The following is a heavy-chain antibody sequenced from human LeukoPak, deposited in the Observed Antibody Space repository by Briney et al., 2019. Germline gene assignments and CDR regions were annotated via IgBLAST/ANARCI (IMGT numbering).Heavy chain of an antibody. Sequence: SVKVSCKASGGTFSSSAISWVRQAPGQGLEWMGGIIPIFGTANYAQKFQGRVTITADESTSTAYMELSSLRSEDTAVYYCARDKGIAAAGTTWGQGTLVTVSS. J-gene: IGHJ5*02. CDR2: IIPIFGTA. CDR3: ARDKGIAAAGTT. D-gene: IGHD6-13*01. CDR1: GGTFSSSA. V-gene: IGHV1-69*13.